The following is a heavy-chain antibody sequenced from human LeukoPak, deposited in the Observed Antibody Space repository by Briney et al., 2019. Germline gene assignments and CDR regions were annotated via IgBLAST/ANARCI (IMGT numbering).Heavy chain of an antibody. CDR3: ARDFLGYCSGGSCQRSYFFDY. Sequence: GGSLRLSCAASGFTFSNYAMHWVRQAPGKGLEWVAVISFDGSNKYYADSVKGRFTISRDNSKNTLYLQMNSLRAEDTAVYYCARDFLGYCSGGSCQRSYFFDYWGQGTLVTVSS. J-gene: IGHJ4*02. D-gene: IGHD2-15*01. CDR2: ISFDGSNK. CDR1: GFTFSNYA. V-gene: IGHV3-30-3*01.